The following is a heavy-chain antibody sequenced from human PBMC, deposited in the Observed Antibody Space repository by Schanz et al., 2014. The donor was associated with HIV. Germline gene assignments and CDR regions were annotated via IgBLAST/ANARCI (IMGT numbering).Heavy chain of an antibody. D-gene: IGHD6-13*01. CDR3: ARGALGLAAAGSYYFYYGMDV. CDR2: IIPIFDAA. Sequence: QVQLVQSGAALRKPGTSVRVSCMVPGDTFKSHGFGWVRQAPGQGPEWMGGIIPIFDAANYAQTFQGRLTITADESTGTVYMELTRLRYEDTAVYYCARGALGLAAAGSYYFYYGMDVWGQGTTVTVSS. J-gene: IGHJ6*02. V-gene: IGHV1-69*01. CDR1: GDTFKSHG.